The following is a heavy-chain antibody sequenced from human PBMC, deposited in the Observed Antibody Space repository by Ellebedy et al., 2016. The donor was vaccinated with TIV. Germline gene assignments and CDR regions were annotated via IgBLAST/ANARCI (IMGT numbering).Heavy chain of an antibody. V-gene: IGHV6-1*01. Sequence: MPSETLSLTCAISGDSILSNIATRNWIRQSPSRGLEWLGRTYYRSEWFNDYAMSVKSRIAINSDPSKNQFSLHLRSVTPEDTAVYYCANIAAAGSLASWGQGTLVTVSS. D-gene: IGHD6-13*01. J-gene: IGHJ5*02. CDR2: TYYRSEWFN. CDR1: GDSILSNIAT. CDR3: ANIAAAGSLAS.